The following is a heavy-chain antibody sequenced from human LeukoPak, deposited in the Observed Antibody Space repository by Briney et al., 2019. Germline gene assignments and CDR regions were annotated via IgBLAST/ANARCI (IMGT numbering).Heavy chain of an antibody. V-gene: IGHV4-34*01. CDR3: ARGSGPESRDGYNLLDGYYYCYDMDV. CDR1: GGSFSGYY. CDR2: INHSGST. Sequence: SETLTLTCAVYGGSFSGYYWNWIRQPPGKGLEWIGKINHSGSTDYNPSLKSRVTISVDTSKKQFSLKLSSVTAADTAVYYCARGSGPESRDGYNLLDGYYYCYDMDVWGRGATVAVSS. J-gene: IGHJ6*02. D-gene: IGHD5-24*01.